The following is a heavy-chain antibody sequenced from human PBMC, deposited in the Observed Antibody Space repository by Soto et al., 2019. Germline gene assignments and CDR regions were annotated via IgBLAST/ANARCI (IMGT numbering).Heavy chain of an antibody. CDR2: ITGTGGNT. CDR1: GYTFNSYG. Sequence: HPGGSLRLSCAASGYTFNSYGMSWIRQPSGKGLEWVSSITGTGGNTYYADSVEGRFSVSRDNSKNTLYLDMSSLRADDTAVYYCVRVRGYNYGIDYWGPGTLVTVSS. J-gene: IGHJ4*02. V-gene: IGHV3-23*01. D-gene: IGHD5-18*01. CDR3: VRVRGYNYGIDY.